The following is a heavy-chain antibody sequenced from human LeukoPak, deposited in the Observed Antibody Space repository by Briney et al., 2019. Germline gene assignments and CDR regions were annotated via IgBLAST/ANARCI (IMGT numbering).Heavy chain of an antibody. CDR3: AKNPSRNNYYDSTYYFYY. CDR2: ISGSGGST. V-gene: IGHV3-23*01. CDR1: GFTFSSYA. D-gene: IGHD3-22*01. J-gene: IGHJ4*02. Sequence: PGGSLRLSCAASGFTFSSYAMSWVRQAPGKGLEWVSAISGSGGSTYYADSVKGRFTISRDNSKNTLYLQMNSLRAEDTAVYYCAKNPSRNNYYDSTYYFYYWGQGTLVTVSS.